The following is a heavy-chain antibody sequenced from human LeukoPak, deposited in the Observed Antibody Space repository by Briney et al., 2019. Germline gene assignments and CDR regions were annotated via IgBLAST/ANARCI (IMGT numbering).Heavy chain of an antibody. CDR1: GFTFDDYA. D-gene: IGHD3-22*01. CDR3: AKDATYYYDSSGYYPDY. V-gene: IGHV3-43D*03. J-gene: IGHJ4*02. Sequence: GGSLRLSCAASGFTFDDYAMHWVRQAPGKGLEWVSLISWDGGSTYYADSVKGRFTISRDNSKNSLYLQMNSLRAEDTALYYCAKDATYYYDSSGYYPDYWSQGTLVTVSS. CDR2: ISWDGGST.